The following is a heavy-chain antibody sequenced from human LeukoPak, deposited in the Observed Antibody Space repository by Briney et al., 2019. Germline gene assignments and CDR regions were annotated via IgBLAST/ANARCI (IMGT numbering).Heavy chain of an antibody. Sequence: SETLALTCTVSGGSISSSSYYWGWIRQPPGKGLEWIGSIYYSGSTYYNPSLKSRVTISVDTSKNQFSLKLSSVTAAETAVYYCARQEVAAAGPYYFDYWGQGTLVTVSS. CDR3: ARQEVAAAGPYYFDY. CDR1: GGSISSSSYY. D-gene: IGHD6-13*01. J-gene: IGHJ4*02. V-gene: IGHV4-39*01. CDR2: IYYSGST.